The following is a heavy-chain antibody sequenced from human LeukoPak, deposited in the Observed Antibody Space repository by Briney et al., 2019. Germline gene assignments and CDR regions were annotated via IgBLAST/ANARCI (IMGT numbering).Heavy chain of an antibody. J-gene: IGHJ4*02. CDR1: GGSISSSSYY. V-gene: IGHV4-39*01. D-gene: IGHD6-13*01. Sequence: SETLSLTCTVSGGSISSSSYYWRWIRQPPGKGLEWIGSIYYSGSTYYNPSLKSRVTISVDTSKNQFSLKLSSVTAADTAVYYCARSIAAPRLKLDIAYCGQGTLVTVSS. CDR3: ARSIAAPRLKLDIAY. CDR2: IYYSGST.